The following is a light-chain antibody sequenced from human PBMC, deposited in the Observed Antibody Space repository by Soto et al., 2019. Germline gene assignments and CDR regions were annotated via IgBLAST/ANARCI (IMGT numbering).Light chain of an antibody. CDR1: QGIRTY. Sequence: IHLTQSPSSLSASVGDRVTITCRASQGIRTYLAWYQQKPGKAPKLLIYSASTLQSGVPSRFSGRGSGTDFTLTISSLQPEDFATYYCQQLNAYPRTFGQGTRLENK. J-gene: IGKJ5*01. CDR2: SAS. CDR3: QQLNAYPRT. V-gene: IGKV1-9*01.